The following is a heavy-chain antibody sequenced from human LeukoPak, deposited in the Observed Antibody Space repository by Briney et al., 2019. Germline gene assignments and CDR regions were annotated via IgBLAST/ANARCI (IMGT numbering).Heavy chain of an antibody. D-gene: IGHD4/OR15-4a*01. CDR1: GFTVSSNY. CDR3: ARDDYRDAFDI. V-gene: IGHV3-66*01. CDR2: IYSGGST. J-gene: IGHJ3*02. Sequence: GGSLRLSCAASGFTVSSNYMSWVRQAPGKGLEWVSVIYSGGSTYYADSVKGRFTISRDNSKNTLCLQMNSLRAEDTAVYYCARDDYRDAFDIWGQGTMVTVSS.